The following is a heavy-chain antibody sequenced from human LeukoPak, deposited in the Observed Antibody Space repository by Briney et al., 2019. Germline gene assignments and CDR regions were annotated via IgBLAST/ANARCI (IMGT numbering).Heavy chain of an antibody. CDR1: GGSISSYY. CDR2: IYTSGSI. D-gene: IGHD3-22*01. CDR3: ARDLGYYYDSSAYYNL. J-gene: IGHJ4*02. V-gene: IGHV4-4*07. Sequence: SETLSLTCTVSGGSISSYYWSWIRQPAGKGLEWIGRIYTSGSIDYNPSLKSRVTMSVDTSRNQLSLKLSSVTAADTAVYYCARDLGYYYDSSAYYNLWGQGTLVTVSS.